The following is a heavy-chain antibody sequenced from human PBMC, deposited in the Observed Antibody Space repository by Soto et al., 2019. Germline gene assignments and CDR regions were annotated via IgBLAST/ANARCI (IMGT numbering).Heavy chain of an antibody. CDR1: GDSISNSRW. J-gene: IGHJ3*01. D-gene: IGHD6-19*01. Sequence: QVQLQESGPGLVKPSGTLSLTCAVSGDSISNSRWWTWVRQPPGKGLEWIGDIFHSGDTNYNPSPKSRVFIPVDKSQNPFSLKVSSVTAADTAVYYCAYSTGWYRHDVWGQGTLVTVSS. CDR2: IFHSGDT. V-gene: IGHV4-4*02. CDR3: AYSTGWYRHDV.